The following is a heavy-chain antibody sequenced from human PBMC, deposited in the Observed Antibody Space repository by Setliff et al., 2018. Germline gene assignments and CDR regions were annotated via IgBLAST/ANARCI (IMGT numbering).Heavy chain of an antibody. D-gene: IGHD5-18*01. CDR1: GDSISSSSSY. CDR3: ARGGYSYGY. J-gene: IGHJ4*02. Sequence: ETLSLTCTVSGDSISSSSSYWGWIRQPPGKGLEWVANIKQDGSDKYYVDSVKGRFTISSDNAKNSLYLQMNNLRAEDTAVYYCARGGYSYGYWGQGTLVTVSS. V-gene: IGHV3-7*04. CDR2: IKQDGSDK.